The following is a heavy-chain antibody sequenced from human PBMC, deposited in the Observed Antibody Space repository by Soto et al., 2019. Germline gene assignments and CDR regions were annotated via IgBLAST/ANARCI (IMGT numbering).Heavy chain of an antibody. V-gene: IGHV4-30-4*01. J-gene: IGHJ5*02. D-gene: IGHD3-22*01. Sequence: PSETLSLTCTVSGGSISSGDYYWSWIRQPPGKGLEWIGYIYYSGSTYYNPSLKSRVTISVDTSKNQFSLKLSSVTAADTAVYYCARYDVDSSGYSNWFDPWGQGTLVTVSS. CDR3: ARYDVDSSGYSNWFDP. CDR1: GGSISSGDYY. CDR2: IYYSGST.